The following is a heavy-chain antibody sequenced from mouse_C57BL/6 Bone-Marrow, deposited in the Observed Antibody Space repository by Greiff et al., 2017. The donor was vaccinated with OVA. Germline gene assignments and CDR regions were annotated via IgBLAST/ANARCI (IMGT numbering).Heavy chain of an antibody. J-gene: IGHJ2*01. CDR1: GYTFTSYW. V-gene: IGHV1-55*01. D-gene: IGHD1-1*01. Sequence: QVQLQQPGAELVKPGASVKMSCKASGYTFTSYWITWVKQRPGQGLEWIGDIYPGSGSTNSNEKFKSKATLTVDTSSSTAYMQLSSLTSEDSAVYYCARFPFYYYGSSYHWGQGTTLTVSS. CDR3: ARFPFYYYGSSYH. CDR2: IYPGSGST.